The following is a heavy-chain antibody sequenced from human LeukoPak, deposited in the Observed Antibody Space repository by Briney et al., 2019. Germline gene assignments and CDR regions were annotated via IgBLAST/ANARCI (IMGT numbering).Heavy chain of an antibody. Sequence: PSGTLSLTCGVSGGSVTSTNWWTWVRQPPGKGLEWIGEVHLGGRTNYNPSLKSRLTMSVDLSENHISLKLTSVTAADTAAYYCAREGGFYRPLDYSGQGTLVTVSS. CDR3: AREGGFYRPLDY. D-gene: IGHD3-3*01. CDR1: GGSVTSTNW. V-gene: IGHV4-4*02. CDR2: VHLGGRT. J-gene: IGHJ4*02.